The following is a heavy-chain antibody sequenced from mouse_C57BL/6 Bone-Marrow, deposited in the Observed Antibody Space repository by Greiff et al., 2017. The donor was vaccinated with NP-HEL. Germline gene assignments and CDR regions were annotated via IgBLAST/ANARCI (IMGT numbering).Heavy chain of an antibody. Sequence: EVKLQESGGGLVKPGGSLKLSCAASGFTFSSYAMSWVRQTPEKRLEWVATISDGGSYTYYPDNVKGRFTISRDNAKNNLYLQMSHLKSEDTAMYYFYYGSSYTDYYAMDYWGQGTSVTVSS. CDR2: ISDGGSYT. V-gene: IGHV5-4*03. CDR1: GFTFSSYA. D-gene: IGHD1-1*01. CDR3: YYGSSYTDYYAMDY. J-gene: IGHJ4*01.